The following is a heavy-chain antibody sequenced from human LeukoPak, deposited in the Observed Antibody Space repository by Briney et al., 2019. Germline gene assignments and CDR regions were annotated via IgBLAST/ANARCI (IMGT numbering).Heavy chain of an antibody. D-gene: IGHD3-10*01. Sequence: GEPLKISCKGSGYSFTSYWISWVRKMPGKGLEWMGRIDPSDSYTNYSPSFQGHVTISADKSISTAYLQWSSLKASDTAMYYCAKTDDYGSGSYYHYYYYGMDVWGQGTTVTVSS. CDR1: GYSFTSYW. CDR3: AKTDDYGSGSYYHYYYYGMDV. J-gene: IGHJ6*02. CDR2: IDPSDSYT. V-gene: IGHV5-10-1*01.